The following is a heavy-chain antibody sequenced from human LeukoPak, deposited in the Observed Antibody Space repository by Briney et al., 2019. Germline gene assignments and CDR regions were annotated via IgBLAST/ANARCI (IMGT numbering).Heavy chain of an antibody. CDR1: GFTFTRFA. CDR3: AKEPIVPATAIPAFDY. J-gene: IGHJ4*02. V-gene: IGHV3-23*01. D-gene: IGHD2-2*02. CDR2: ITVSGSST. Sequence: GGSLRLSCAASGFTFTRFAMSWVRQAPGKGLEWVSAITVSGSSTYYADSVKGRFTISRGNSKNTLYLQMNSLRAEDTAVYYCAKEPIVPATAIPAFDYWGQGTLVTVSS.